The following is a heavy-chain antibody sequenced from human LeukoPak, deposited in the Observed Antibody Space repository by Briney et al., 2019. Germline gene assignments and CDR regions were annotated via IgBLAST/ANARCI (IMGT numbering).Heavy chain of an antibody. V-gene: IGHV4-34*01. D-gene: IGHD2-2*01. CDR3: AGSGDCSSTSCHFDY. Sequence: PSETLTLTCAVYGGSFSGYYWRWIRQPPGKGLEWIGEINHSGSTNYNPSLKSRVTISVDTSKNQFSLKLSSVTASDTAVYYCAGSGDCSSTSCHFDYWGQGTLVTVSS. J-gene: IGHJ4*02. CDR1: GGSFSGYY. CDR2: INHSGST.